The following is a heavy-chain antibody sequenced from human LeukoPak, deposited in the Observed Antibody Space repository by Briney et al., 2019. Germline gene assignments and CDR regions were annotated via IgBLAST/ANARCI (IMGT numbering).Heavy chain of an antibody. J-gene: IGHJ4*02. Sequence: SETLSLTCAVSGYSISSGYHWGWIRQPPGKGLEWIANIHHSGSTSYNPSLKSRVTTSADTSKNRFSLRLSSVTAADTAVNYCARLEPSGVVKDWGQGTLVTVSS. CDR1: GYSISSGYH. D-gene: IGHD3-3*01. V-gene: IGHV4-38-2*01. CDR2: IHHSGST. CDR3: ARLEPSGVVKD.